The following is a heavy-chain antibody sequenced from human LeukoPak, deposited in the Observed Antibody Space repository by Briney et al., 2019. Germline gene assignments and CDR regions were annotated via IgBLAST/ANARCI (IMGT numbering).Heavy chain of an antibody. CDR2: IYSSNNT. CDR1: GFSVSITY. CDR3: VAYKFLLSWSAFDF. D-gene: IGHD6-13*01. Sequence: GGSLRLSCTASGFSVSITYMSWIRQAPGKGLEWVSVIYSSNNTYYADSVKDRFIISRDIVKNSVSLHMNRLSVEDTAVYYCVAYKFLLSWSAFDFWGRGTMVTVSS. J-gene: IGHJ3*01. V-gene: IGHV3-66*01.